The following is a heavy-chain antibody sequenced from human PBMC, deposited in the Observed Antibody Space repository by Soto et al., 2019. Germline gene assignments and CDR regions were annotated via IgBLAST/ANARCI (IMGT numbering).Heavy chain of an antibody. CDR2: IYHSGST. V-gene: IGHV4-38-2*01. D-gene: IGHD3-10*01. Sequence: PSETLSLTCAVSGYSISSGYYWGWIRQPPGKGLEWIGSIYHSGSTYYNPSLKSRVTISVDTSKNQFSLKLSSVTAADTAVYYCASHPTAGITMDRGGDWFDPWGQGTLVTVSS. CDR1: GYSISSGYY. J-gene: IGHJ5*02. CDR3: ASHPTAGITMDRGGDWFDP.